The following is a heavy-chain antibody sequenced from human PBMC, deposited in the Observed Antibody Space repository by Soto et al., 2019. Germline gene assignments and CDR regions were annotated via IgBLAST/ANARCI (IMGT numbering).Heavy chain of an antibody. CDR2: ISDDGGSE. CDR1: GFPFNTFG. CDR3: AKERTASFNFRHYDAMDV. V-gene: IGHV3-30*18. Sequence: QVQLVESGGGEVQPGRSLRLSCAASGFPFNTFGMHCVRQAPGKGLEWVAVISDDGGSEYYADSVKGRFTISKDTSRNTLYLQMNSRRREDTAVYYCAKERTASFNFRHYDAMDVWGQGATVTVSS. D-gene: IGHD3-3*01. J-gene: IGHJ6*02.